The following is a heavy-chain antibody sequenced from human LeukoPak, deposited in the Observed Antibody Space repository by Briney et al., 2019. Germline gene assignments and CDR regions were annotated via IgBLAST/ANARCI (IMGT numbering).Heavy chain of an antibody. CDR2: ISAYNGNT. J-gene: IGHJ4*02. D-gene: IGHD3-10*01. Sequence: GASVKVSCKASGYTFTSYGISWVRQAPGQGLEWMGWISAYNGNTNYAQKLQGRVTMTTDTSTSTAYMELRSLRSDDTAVYYCARDPVEVWFGELTNPLVDYWGQETLVTVSS. V-gene: IGHV1-18*01. CDR1: GYTFTSYG. CDR3: ARDPVEVWFGELTNPLVDY.